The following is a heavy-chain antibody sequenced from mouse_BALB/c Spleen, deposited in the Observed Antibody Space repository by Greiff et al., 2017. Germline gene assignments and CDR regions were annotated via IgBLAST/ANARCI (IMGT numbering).Heavy chain of an antibody. CDR1: GYTFTSYW. Sequence: QVQLQQPGAELVRPGASVKLSCKASGYTFTSYWINWVKQRPGQGLEWIGNIYSSDSYTNYNQKFKDKATLTVDKSSSTSYMQLSSPTSADSEGYYCTRGGITMAVGNAMDYWGQGTLVTVSS. CDR3: TRGGITMAVGNAMDY. CDR2: IYSSDSYT. J-gene: IGHJ4*01. D-gene: IGHD1-1*02. V-gene: IGHV1-69*02.